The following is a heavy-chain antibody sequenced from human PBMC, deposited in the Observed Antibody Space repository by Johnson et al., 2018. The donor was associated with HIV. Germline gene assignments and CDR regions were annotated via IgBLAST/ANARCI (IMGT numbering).Heavy chain of an antibody. D-gene: IGHD5-24*01. Sequence: QVQLVESGGGLVQPGGSLRLSCAASGFTFSSYGMHWVRRTPGKGLEWVAFIRYDGSDKSYADSVKGRFTISRDNSKNTLHLQMNSLRVEDTAVYYCAKDFTDGAFDIWGRGTMVTVSS. CDR2: IRYDGSDK. CDR3: AKDFTDGAFDI. J-gene: IGHJ3*02. CDR1: GFTFSSYG. V-gene: IGHV3-30*02.